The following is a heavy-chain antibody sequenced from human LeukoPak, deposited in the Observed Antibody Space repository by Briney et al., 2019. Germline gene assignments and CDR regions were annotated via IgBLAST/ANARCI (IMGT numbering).Heavy chain of an antibody. CDR3: ARVGYSSSWYTHYYYYYYMDV. V-gene: IGHV4-39*07. J-gene: IGHJ6*03. CDR2: IYYSGST. Sequence: SETLSLTCTVSGGSISSSSYYWGWIRQPPGKGLEWIGSIYYSGSTYYNPSLKSRVTISVDTSKNQFSLKLSSVTAADTAVYYCARVGYSSSWYTHYYYYYYMDVWGKGTTVTVSS. CDR1: GGSISSSSYY. D-gene: IGHD6-13*01.